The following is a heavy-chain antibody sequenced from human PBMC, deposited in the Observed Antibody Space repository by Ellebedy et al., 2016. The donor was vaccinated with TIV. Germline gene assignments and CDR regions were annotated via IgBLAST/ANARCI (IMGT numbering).Heavy chain of an antibody. V-gene: IGHV3-15*01. CDR1: GFTFRNVW. D-gene: IGHD2-2*01. J-gene: IGHJ6*02. CDR3: TEWEYIVVVPAAMSYYYGMDV. Sequence: GESLKISCAASGFTFRNVWMSWVRQAPGKGLEWVGRIKSKTDGGTTDYAAHVKGRFTISRDNAKTTLYLQMNSLKTEDTAVYYCTEWEYIVVVPAAMSYYYGMDVWGQGTTVTVSS. CDR2: IKSKTDGGTT.